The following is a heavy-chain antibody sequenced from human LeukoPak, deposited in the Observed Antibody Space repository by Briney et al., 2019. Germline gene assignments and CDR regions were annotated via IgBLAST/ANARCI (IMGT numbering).Heavy chain of an antibody. CDR1: SGSISNYY. J-gene: IGHJ6*02. V-gene: IGHV4-4*07. CDR3: AGELIYCGGDCYSGYYYYYGMDV. CDR2: IYTSGST. D-gene: IGHD2-21*02. Sequence: SETLSLTCTVSSGSISNYYWSWIRQSAGKGLEWIGRIYTSGSTNYNPSLKSRVTMSVDTSKDQFSLKLSSVTAADTAVYYCAGELIYCGGDCYSGYYYYYGMDVWGQGTTVTVSS.